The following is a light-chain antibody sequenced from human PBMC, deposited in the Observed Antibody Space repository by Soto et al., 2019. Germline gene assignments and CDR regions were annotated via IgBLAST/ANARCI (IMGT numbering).Light chain of an antibody. CDR3: QQYNSYWIT. CDR2: DAS. CDR1: QSISSW. J-gene: IGKJ5*01. Sequence: DIQMTQSPSTLSASLGDRVTITCRASQSISSWLAWYQQKPGKAPKLLIYDASSLESGVPSRFSGSGSGTEFTLTISSLQPDDFATYYCQQYNSYWITFGQGTRLEIK. V-gene: IGKV1-5*01.